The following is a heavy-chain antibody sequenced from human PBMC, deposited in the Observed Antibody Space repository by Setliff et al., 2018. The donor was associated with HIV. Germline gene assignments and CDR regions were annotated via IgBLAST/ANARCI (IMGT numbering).Heavy chain of an antibody. CDR3: TRDTGYILSGYRPHWYFDL. Sequence: SETLSLTCTFSGDSISSGNYYWSWIRQPAGKGLEWIGRIYSTGSTNYNPSLKIRVTISSDTSKNLFSLKLTTVTAADAAIYYCTRDTGYILSGYRPHWYFDLWGRGTLVTVSS. J-gene: IGHJ2*01. CDR2: IYSTGST. V-gene: IGHV4-61*02. D-gene: IGHD3-9*01. CDR1: GDSISSGNYY.